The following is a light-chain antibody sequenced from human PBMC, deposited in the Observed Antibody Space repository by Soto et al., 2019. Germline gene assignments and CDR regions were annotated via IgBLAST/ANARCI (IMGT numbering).Light chain of an antibody. CDR2: GDS. CDR3: QSYDSSLSGSYV. CDR1: SPNIGAGYD. V-gene: IGLV1-40*01. Sequence: QSVLTQPPAGSGAPGQRVTIPCTGSSPNIGAGYDVHWYQQLPGTAPKLLISGDSNRPSGVPDRFSGSKSGTSASLAITGLQAEDEADYYCQSYDSSLSGSYVFGTGSKVTVL. J-gene: IGLJ1*01.